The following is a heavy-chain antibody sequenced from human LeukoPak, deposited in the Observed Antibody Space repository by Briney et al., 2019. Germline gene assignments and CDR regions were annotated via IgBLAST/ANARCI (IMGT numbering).Heavy chain of an antibody. CDR3: AKDRAQQLVLDF. Sequence: GGSLRLSCAASGFTFSSYTMSWVRQAPGKGLEWVSAIIGSGSSTYYADSVKGRFTISRDNSKNTLFLQMNSLRAEDTAVYYCAKDRAQQLVLDFWGQGTLVTVS. D-gene: IGHD6-13*01. J-gene: IGHJ4*02. CDR2: IIGSGSST. V-gene: IGHV3-23*01. CDR1: GFTFSSYT.